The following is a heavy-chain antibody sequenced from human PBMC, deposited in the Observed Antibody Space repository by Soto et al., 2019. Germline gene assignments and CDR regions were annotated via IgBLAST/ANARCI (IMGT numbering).Heavy chain of an antibody. CDR3: ARDPVTGDYYYYGMDV. J-gene: IGHJ6*02. CDR1: GGSISSGGYY. V-gene: IGHV4-31*03. Sequence: PSETLSLTCTVSGGSISSGGYYWSWIRQHPGKGLEWIGYIYYSGSTYYNPSLKSRVTISVDTSKNQFSLKLSSVTAADTAVYYCARDPVTGDYYYYGMDVWGQGTTVTVSS. D-gene: IGHD3-16*02. CDR2: IYYSGST.